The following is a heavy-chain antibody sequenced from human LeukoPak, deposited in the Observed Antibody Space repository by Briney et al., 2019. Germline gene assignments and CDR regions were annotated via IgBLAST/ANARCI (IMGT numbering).Heavy chain of an antibody. CDR2: ISSSGSVT. J-gene: IGHJ4*02. CDR3: VKEGGNGWSYLGY. CDR1: GFTSSSYA. Sequence: GGSLRLSCGASGFTSSSYAMSWVRQAPGKGLEWVSGISSSGSVTYYADSVKGRFTISRDNSQNTVFLQMLSLRAEDTAVYHCVKEGGNGWSYLGYWVQGTLVTVSS. D-gene: IGHD6-19*01. V-gene: IGHV3-23*01.